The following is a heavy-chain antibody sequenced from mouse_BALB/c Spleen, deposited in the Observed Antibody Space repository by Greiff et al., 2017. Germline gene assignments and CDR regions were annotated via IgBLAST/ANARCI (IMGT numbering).Heavy chain of an antibody. CDR1: GYSFTSDYF. D-gene: IGHD2-4*01. CDR3: ARSTMITWIAY. V-gene: IGHV3-6*02. J-gene: IGHJ3*01. CDR2: ISYDGSN. Sequence: ESGPGLVKPSQSLSLTCSVTGYSFTSDYFWYWIRQFPGNKLEWMGYISYDGSNNYNPSLKNRISIARDTSKNQFFLMLNSVTTEDTATYCCARSTMITWIAYWGQGTLVTVSA.